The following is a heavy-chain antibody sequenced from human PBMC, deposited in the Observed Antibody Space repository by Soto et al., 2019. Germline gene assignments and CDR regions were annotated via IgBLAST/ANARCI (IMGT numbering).Heavy chain of an antibody. V-gene: IGHV3-11*05. CDR3: AGRSSNTVVGGNFDF. J-gene: IGHJ4*02. D-gene: IGHD1-26*01. Sequence: QVQLVESGGGLVKPGGSLRLTCEGTGFTFSDYYMSWIRQAPGKGLECVSHISSSSSYTNYADSVKGRFTISRDNAKNSLFLQMDSLRAEDTAVYYCAGRSSNTVVGGNFDFWGQGTLVTVSS. CDR2: ISSSSSYT. CDR1: GFTFSDYY.